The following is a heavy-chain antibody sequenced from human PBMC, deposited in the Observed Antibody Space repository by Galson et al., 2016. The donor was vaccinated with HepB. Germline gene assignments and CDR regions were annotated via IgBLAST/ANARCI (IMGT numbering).Heavy chain of an antibody. CDR3: ASDRVFYGMDV. J-gene: IGHJ6*02. CDR2: IKSDGRET. CDR1: GFTFSSYW. V-gene: IGHV3-74*01. D-gene: IGHD2-8*01. Sequence: SLRLSCAASGFTFSSYWMHWVRQAPGKGLVWVSRIKSDGRETTYVDSVKGRFTITSDNAENTLYLQMNSLRADDTAVYYCASDRVFYGMDVWGQGTTVTVSS.